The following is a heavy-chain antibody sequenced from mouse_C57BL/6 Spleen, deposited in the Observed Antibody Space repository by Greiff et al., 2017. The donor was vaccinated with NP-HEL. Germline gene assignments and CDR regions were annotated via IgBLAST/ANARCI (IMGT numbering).Heavy chain of an antibody. D-gene: IGHD2-3*01. CDR1: GFSLTSYG. CDR2: IWSGGRT. V-gene: IGHV2-2*01. J-gene: IGHJ3*01. CDR3: ARAYDGYYLFAY. Sequence: VQLQQSGPGLVQPSQSLSIPCTVSGFSLTSYGVHWVRQSPGKGLEWLGVIWSGGRTDYNAAFISRLSISKDNSKSQVFFKMNSLQADDTAIYYCARAYDGYYLFAYWGQGTLVTVAA.